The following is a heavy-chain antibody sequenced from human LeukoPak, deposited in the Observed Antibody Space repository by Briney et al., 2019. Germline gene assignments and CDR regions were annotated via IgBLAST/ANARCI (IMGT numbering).Heavy chain of an antibody. V-gene: IGHV1-69*05. D-gene: IGHD2-2*01. Sequence: SVKVSCKASGGTFSSYAISCVRQAPGQGLEWMGRIIPIFGTANYAQKFQGRVTITTDESTSTAYMELSSLRSEDTAVYYCARDGVVVVPAAPYNWFDPWGQGTLVTVSS. CDR3: ARDGVVVVPAAPYNWFDP. CDR2: IIPIFGTA. CDR1: GGTFSSYA. J-gene: IGHJ5*02.